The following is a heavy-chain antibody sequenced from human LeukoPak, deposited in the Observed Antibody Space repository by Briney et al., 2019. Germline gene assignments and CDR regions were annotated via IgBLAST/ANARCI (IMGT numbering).Heavy chain of an antibody. J-gene: IGHJ4*02. CDR1: GFTFSSYG. CDR3: AKDSKWRSVAVPAAVDY. Sequence: PGGSLRLSCAASGFTFSSYGMHWVRQAPGKGLEWVAVLSYDGSTKYYADSVKGRFTISRDNSNYTLYLQMNSLRAEDTAVYYCAKDSKWRSVAVPAAVDYWRQGTLATVSS. CDR2: LSYDGSTK. D-gene: IGHD2-2*01. V-gene: IGHV3-30*18.